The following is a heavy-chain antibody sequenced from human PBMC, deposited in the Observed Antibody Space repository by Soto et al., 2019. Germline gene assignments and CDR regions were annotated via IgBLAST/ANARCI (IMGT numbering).Heavy chain of an antibody. J-gene: IGHJ5*02. D-gene: IGHD2-2*01. CDR2: ISSSSSYI. CDR3: ARDSAQCSSTSCYLPNWFDP. V-gene: IGHV3-21*01. CDR1: GFTFISYS. Sequence: WGSLRLSCAASGFTFISYSMNLFRHSPWKWLEWVSSISSSSSYIYYADSVKGRFTISRDNAKNSLYLQMNSLRAEDTAVYYCARDSAQCSSTSCYLPNWFDPWGQGTLVTVSS.